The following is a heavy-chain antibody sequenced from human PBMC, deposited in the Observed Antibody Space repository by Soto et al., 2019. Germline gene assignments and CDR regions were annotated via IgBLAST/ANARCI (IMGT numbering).Heavy chain of an antibody. Sequence: EVQLLESGGGLVQPGGSLRLSCAASGFTFSIYAMNWVRQAPGKGLEWVSGISSSGRDTYYADSVKGRFTISRDISNNILYLQMNSLTAEDTAVYFCAKASAGDIPGYGTSWPFNYWGQGTLVTVSA. J-gene: IGHJ4*02. V-gene: IGHV3-23*01. CDR2: ISSSGRDT. CDR3: AKASAGDIPGYGTSWPFNY. CDR1: GFTFSIYA. D-gene: IGHD2-21*01.